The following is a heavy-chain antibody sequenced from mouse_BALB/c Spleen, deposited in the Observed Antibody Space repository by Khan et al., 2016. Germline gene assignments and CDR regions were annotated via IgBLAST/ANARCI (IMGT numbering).Heavy chain of an antibody. CDR2: IWAGGST. Sequence: VQLQESGPGLAAPSQSLSITCTVYGYSLTRYGVHWVRQPPGKGLEWLGLIWAGGSTNYNWALMSRLSISIDNSKSLVFLIMNSLQTDDTALYYCARSKYLARYWGQGTTLTVSS. D-gene: IGHD3-3*01. J-gene: IGHJ2*01. CDR3: ARSKYLARY. CDR1: GYSLTRYG. V-gene: IGHV2-9*02.